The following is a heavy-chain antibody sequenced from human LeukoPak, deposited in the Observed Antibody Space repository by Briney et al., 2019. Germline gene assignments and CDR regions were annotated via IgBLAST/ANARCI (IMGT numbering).Heavy chain of an antibody. CDR1: ASAFTTYA. Sequence: ASVKLSCTASASAFTTYAIDLVRLAPAPSHEWMGLINSAYDNTKYSQKFQGRVTITSDTSATSDYMEVHSLTSEDTAIYYCARDSYTAEADTWFDPWGQGTLVTVSS. CDR3: ARDSYTAEADTWFDP. J-gene: IGHJ5*02. V-gene: IGHV1-3*01. CDR2: INSAYDNT. D-gene: IGHD6-13*01.